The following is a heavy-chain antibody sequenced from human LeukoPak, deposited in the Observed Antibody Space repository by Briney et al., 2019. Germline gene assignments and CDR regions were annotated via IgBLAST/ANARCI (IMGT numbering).Heavy chain of an antibody. CDR3: ARGFYSNYASHYYYYGMDV. D-gene: IGHD4-11*01. CDR2: IYYSGST. J-gene: IGHJ6*02. Sequence: SETLSLTCTVSGGSISSGDYYWSWIRQPPGTGLEWIGYIYYSGSTYYNPSLKSRVTISVDTSKNQFSLKLSSVTAADTAVYYCARGFYSNYASHYYYYGMDVWGQGTTVTVSS. V-gene: IGHV4-30-4*01. CDR1: GGSISSGDYY.